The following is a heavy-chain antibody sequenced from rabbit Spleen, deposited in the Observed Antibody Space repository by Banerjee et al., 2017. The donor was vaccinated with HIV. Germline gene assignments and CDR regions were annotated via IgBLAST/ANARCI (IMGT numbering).Heavy chain of an antibody. CDR3: ARDSIYVTYFNYGYALGL. V-gene: IGHV1S40*01. CDR1: GFSFNEFSFNSGYD. J-gene: IGHJ4*01. Sequence: QQLVESGGGLVKPGASLTLTCKASGFSFNEFSFNSGYDMCWVRQAPGKGLEWVACAYAGSSDSTYSATWAKGRFTISRTSSTTLTLHVTSLTAADTATYFCARDSIYVTYFNYGYALGLWGPGTLVTVS. D-gene: IGHD3-3*01. CDR2: AYAGSSDST.